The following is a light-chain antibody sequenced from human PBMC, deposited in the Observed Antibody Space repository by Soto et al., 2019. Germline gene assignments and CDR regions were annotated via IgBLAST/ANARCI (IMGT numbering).Light chain of an antibody. CDR3: SSYTNSSTPPLV. V-gene: IGLV2-14*01. Sequence: QSALTQPASVSGSPGQSITISCTGTSSDIGGYESVSWYQEHPGKAPELIIYEVSDRPSGVSNRFSGSRSANTASLTISGLQAEDEAYYYCSSYTNSSTPPLVFGTGTKLTVL. CDR1: SSDIGGYES. CDR2: EVS. J-gene: IGLJ1*01.